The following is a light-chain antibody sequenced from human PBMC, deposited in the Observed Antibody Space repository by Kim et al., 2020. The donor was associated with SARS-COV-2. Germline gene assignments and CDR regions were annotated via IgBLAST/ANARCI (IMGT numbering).Light chain of an antibody. CDR1: QNLNNY. Sequence: DIQMTQSPSSLSTSVGDRVTITCRASQNLNNYLNWYQQKPGKAPNLLIYASSSLQSGVPSRFSGSGSGTDFTLTINSLQPEDFATYYCQQSYDTPGTFGQGTKVDIK. CDR3: QQSYDTPGT. V-gene: IGKV1-39*01. J-gene: IGKJ1*01. CDR2: ASS.